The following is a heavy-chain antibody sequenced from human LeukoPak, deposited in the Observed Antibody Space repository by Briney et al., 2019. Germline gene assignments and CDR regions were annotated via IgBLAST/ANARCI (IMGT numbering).Heavy chain of an antibody. CDR2: ISYDGSNK. V-gene: IGHV3-30*03. CDR3: ARGYYDSSGEFDY. CDR1: GFTFSSYG. J-gene: IGHJ4*02. D-gene: IGHD3-22*01. Sequence: GRSLRLSCAASGFTFSSYGMHWVRQAPGKGLEWVAVISYDGSNKYYADSVKGRFTISRDNSKNTLYLQVNSLRAEDTAVYYCARGYYDSSGEFDYWGQGTLVTVSS.